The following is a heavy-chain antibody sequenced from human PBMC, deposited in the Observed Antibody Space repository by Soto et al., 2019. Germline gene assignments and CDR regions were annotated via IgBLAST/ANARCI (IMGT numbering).Heavy chain of an antibody. CDR2: IIPIFGTA. CDR1: GGTFSSYA. Sequence: ASVKVSCKASGGTFSSYAISWVRQAPGQGLEWMGGIIPIFGTANYAQKFQGRVTITADESTSTAYMELSSLRSEDTAVYYCARGSIPHYDILTGRNKAYYYYGMDVWGQGTTVTVSS. CDR3: ARGSIPHYDILTGRNKAYYYYGMDV. J-gene: IGHJ6*02. D-gene: IGHD3-9*01. V-gene: IGHV1-69*13.